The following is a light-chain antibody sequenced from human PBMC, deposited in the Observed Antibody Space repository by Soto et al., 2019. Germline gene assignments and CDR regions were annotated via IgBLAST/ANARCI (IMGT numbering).Light chain of an antibody. V-gene: IGKV3-20*01. J-gene: IGKJ1*01. Sequence: EIVLTQSPGTLSLSPGERATLSCRASQSVSSSYLAWYQQKPGQAPRLLIYGASSRATGITDMFSGSGSGTDFTLTISRLEPEDCAVYCCQQYGSSPRKFGQGTKVEIK. CDR2: GAS. CDR1: QSVSSSY. CDR3: QQYGSSPRK.